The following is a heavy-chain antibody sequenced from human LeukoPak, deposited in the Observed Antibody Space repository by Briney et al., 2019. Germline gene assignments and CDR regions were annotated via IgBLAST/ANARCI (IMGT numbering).Heavy chain of an antibody. Sequence: PGGSLRLSCAASGFTFSSYWMSWVRQAPGKGLEWVANIKQDGSEEYYVDSVKGRFTISRDNAKNSLYLQMNSLRAEDTAVYYCARAYRIVVVISLAFDIWGQGTMVTVSS. J-gene: IGHJ3*02. CDR3: ARAYRIVVVISLAFDI. V-gene: IGHV3-7*04. CDR1: GFTFSSYW. CDR2: IKQDGSEE. D-gene: IGHD3-22*01.